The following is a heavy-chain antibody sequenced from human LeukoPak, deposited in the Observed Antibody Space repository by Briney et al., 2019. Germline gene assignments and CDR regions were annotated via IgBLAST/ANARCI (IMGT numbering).Heavy chain of an antibody. J-gene: IGHJ4*02. CDR3: ARDNYGSGSYYTYFDY. Sequence: SGGSLRLSCAASGFTFSSYWMTWVRQAPGKGPEWVANIMQDGSEKNYVDSVKGRFTISRDNAKNSLYLQMNSLRAEDTAVFYCARDNYGSGSYYTYFDYWGQGTLVTVSS. V-gene: IGHV3-7*01. CDR1: GFTFSSYW. D-gene: IGHD3-10*01. CDR2: IMQDGSEK.